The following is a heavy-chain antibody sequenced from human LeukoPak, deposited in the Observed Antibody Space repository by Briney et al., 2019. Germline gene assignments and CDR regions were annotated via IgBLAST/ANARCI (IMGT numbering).Heavy chain of an antibody. CDR2: LTGDGNT. D-gene: IGHD1-20*01. CDR1: GFTFTSYA. V-gene: IGHV3-23*01. CDR3: AKVKWKLIGYFDY. Sequence: PGGSLRLSCAAFGFTFTSYAMSWVRQAPGKGLEWVSVLTGDGNTYYADSVKGRFTISRDDSKNTLFLQMNSLRAEDTAVYFCAKVKWKLIGYFDYWGQGTLVTVSS. J-gene: IGHJ4*02.